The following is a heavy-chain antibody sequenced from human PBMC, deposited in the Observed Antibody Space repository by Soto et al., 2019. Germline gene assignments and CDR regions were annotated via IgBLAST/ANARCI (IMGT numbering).Heavy chain of an antibody. V-gene: IGHV4-30-4*01. D-gene: IGHD2-21*02. Sequence: QVQLQQSGPGLVKPSQTLSLTCTVSGGSISFDHYHWTWIRQPPGKGLEWIGYVHYSGSVLYNPSLQSRVSISVDTSKHQFSLKLSSVTAADTAVYFCAREDDGGDRDYYGLDVWGQGTTVTVSS. J-gene: IGHJ6*02. CDR1: GGSISFDHYH. CDR2: VHYSGSV. CDR3: AREDDGGDRDYYGLDV.